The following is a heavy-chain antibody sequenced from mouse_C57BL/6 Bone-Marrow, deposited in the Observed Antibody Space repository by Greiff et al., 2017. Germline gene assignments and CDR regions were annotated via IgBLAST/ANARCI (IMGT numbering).Heavy chain of an antibody. CDR2: INPGSGGT. D-gene: IGHD2-2*01. CDR3: ARSRYGDDGPYYYAMDY. Sequence: VQLQQSGAELVRPGTSVKVSCKASGYAFTNYLIEWVKQRPGQGLEWIGVINPGSGGTNYNEKFKGKATLTADKSSSTAYMQLSSLTPEDSAVYFCARSRYGDDGPYYYAMDYWGQGTSVTVSS. J-gene: IGHJ4*01. CDR1: GYAFTNYL. V-gene: IGHV1-54*01.